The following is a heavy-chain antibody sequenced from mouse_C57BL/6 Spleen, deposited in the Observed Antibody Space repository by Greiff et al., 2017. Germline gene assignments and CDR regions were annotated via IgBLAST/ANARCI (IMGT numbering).Heavy chain of an antibody. CDR2: IYPRSGNT. CDR1: GYTFTSYG. D-gene: IGHD2-5*01. V-gene: IGHV1-81*01. J-gene: IGHJ4*01. CDR3: ARRGYSIMDY. Sequence: VQLQQSGAELARPGASVKLSCKASGYTFTSYGISWVKQRTGQGLEWIGEIYPRSGNTYYNEKFKGKAKLTADKSSSTAYMELRSLTSEDSAVYFCARRGYSIMDYWGQGTSVTVSS.